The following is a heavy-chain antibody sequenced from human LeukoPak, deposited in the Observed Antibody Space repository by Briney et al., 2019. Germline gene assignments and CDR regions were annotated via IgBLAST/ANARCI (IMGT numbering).Heavy chain of an antibody. J-gene: IGHJ4*02. D-gene: IGHD6-13*01. CDR3: ARGLAAAGTRGPY. Sequence: GGSLRLSCAASGFTFSSYWMIWVRQAPGKGLEWVSSISSTGAYIYYADSLEGRFTISRDNAKNSLYLQMNSLRADDTAVYYCARGLAAAGTRGPYWGQGTLVTVSS. CDR2: ISSTGAYI. V-gene: IGHV3-21*01. CDR1: GFTFSSYW.